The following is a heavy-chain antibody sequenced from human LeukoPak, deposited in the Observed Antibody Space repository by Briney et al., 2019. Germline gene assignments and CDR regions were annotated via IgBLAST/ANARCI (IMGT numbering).Heavy chain of an antibody. CDR1: GGAFSGYY. Sequence: SETLSLTCAVYGGAFSGYYWSWIRQPPGKGLEWIGEINHSGSTNYNPSLKSRVTISVDTCKNQFSLKLSSVTAANTAVYYCARSNPADYVYGFWFDPWGQGTMVTVSS. CDR3: ARSNPADYVYGFWFDP. CDR2: INHSGST. D-gene: IGHD4-17*01. J-gene: IGHJ5*02. V-gene: IGHV4-34*01.